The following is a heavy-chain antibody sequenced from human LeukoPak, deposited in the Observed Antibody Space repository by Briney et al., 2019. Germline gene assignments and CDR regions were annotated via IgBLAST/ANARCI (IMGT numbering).Heavy chain of an antibody. V-gene: IGHV3-30*02. CDR1: GFTFSSYG. CDR3: AKPRCSGGSCYFDY. D-gene: IGHD2-15*01. CDR2: IRYDGSNK. Sequence: GGSLRLSCAASGFTFSSYGMHWVRQAPGKGLEWVAFIRYDGSNKYYADSVKGRFTISRDNSKNALYLQMNSLRAEDTAVYYCAKPRCSGGSCYFDYWGQGTLVTVSS. J-gene: IGHJ4*02.